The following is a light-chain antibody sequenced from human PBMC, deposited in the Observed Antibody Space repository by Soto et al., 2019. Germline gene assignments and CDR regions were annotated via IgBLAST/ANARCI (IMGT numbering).Light chain of an antibody. J-gene: IGLJ2*01. CDR1: SSDVGAYNY. Sequence: QSALTQPASVSGSPGQSITISCTGTSSDVGAYNYVSWYQQHPGKAPKLMIYDVTNRPSGVSSRFSGSKSGNTASLTISGLQAEDEADYYCSSYTRSTTLVVFGGGTKLTVI. CDR2: DVT. CDR3: SSYTRSTTLVV. V-gene: IGLV2-14*01.